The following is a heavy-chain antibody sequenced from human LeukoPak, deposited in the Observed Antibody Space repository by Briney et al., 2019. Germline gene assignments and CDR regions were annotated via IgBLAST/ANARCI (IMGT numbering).Heavy chain of an antibody. CDR2: IVSSGTSI. D-gene: IGHD2-15*01. J-gene: IGHJ3*02. CDR1: GFTFSSND. Sequence: GESLRLSCAASGFTFSSNDMNWVRQPPREGLEWVSYIVSSGTSIYYADSVRGRFAISRDNAKSSLYLQMNSLRAEETAVYYCARGGYCSGGTCYKWNAFDIWGQGTMVTVSS. CDR3: ARGGYCSGGTCYKWNAFDI. V-gene: IGHV3-48*03.